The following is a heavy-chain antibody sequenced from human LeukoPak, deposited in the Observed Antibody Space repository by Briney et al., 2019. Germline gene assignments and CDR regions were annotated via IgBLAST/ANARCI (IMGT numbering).Heavy chain of an antibody. J-gene: IGHJ4*02. Sequence: SETLSLTCAVYGGSFGGYYWSWIRQPPGKGLEWIGEINHSGSTNYNPSLKSRVTISVDTSKNQFSLKLNSVTAADTAVYYCARVRLYDILTGYPRAFEYWGQGTRVTVSS. CDR1: GGSFGGYY. CDR2: INHSGST. V-gene: IGHV4-34*01. CDR3: ARVRLYDILTGYPRAFEY. D-gene: IGHD3-9*01.